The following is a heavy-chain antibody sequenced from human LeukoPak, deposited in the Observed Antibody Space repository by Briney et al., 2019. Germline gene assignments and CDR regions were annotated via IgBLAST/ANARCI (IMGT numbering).Heavy chain of an antibody. Sequence: SETLSFTCTVSGVSISSYYWTWIRQPPGKGLEWIGYIYYSGSTNYNPSLKSRVIISIDTSKNQFSLKLSSVTAADTAVYYCARYHWADGGTPYNWFDPWGQGTLVTVSS. D-gene: IGHD4-17*01. J-gene: IGHJ5*02. CDR2: IYYSGST. CDR3: ARYHWADGGTPYNWFDP. V-gene: IGHV4-59*01. CDR1: GVSISSYY.